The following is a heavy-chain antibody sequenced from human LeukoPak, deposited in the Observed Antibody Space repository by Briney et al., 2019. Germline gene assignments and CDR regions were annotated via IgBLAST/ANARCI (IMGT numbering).Heavy chain of an antibody. CDR2: IYYSGST. D-gene: IGHD3-3*01. CDR1: GGSIRSYY. CDR3: ASRSSIWSGYQDTLYYFDS. V-gene: IGHV4-59*01. Sequence: SETLSLTCTVSGGSIRSYYWSWIRQPPGKGPEWIGYIYYSGSTNYDPSLKSRVTISVDTSKNQFSLKLSSVTAADTAVYYCASRSSIWSGYQDTLYYFDSWGQGTLVTVSS. J-gene: IGHJ4*02.